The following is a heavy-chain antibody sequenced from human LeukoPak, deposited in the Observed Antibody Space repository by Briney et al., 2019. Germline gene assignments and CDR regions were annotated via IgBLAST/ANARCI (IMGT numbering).Heavy chain of an antibody. D-gene: IGHD3-22*01. CDR2: IWYDGSNK. CDR1: GFTFSSYG. V-gene: IGHV3-33*03. J-gene: IGHJ6*02. CDR3: AKGGYDSSGYYPYYYYGMDV. Sequence: GGSLRLSCAASGFTFSSYGMHWVRQAPGKGLEWVAVIWYDGSNKDYADSVKGRFTISRDNAKNSLYLQMNSLRAEDTALYYCAKGGYDSSGYYPYYYYGMDVWGQGTTVTVSS.